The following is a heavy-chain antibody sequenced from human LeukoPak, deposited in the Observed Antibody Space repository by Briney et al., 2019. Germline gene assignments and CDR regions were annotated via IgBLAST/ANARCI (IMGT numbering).Heavy chain of an antibody. V-gene: IGHV3-20*01. CDR2: INWNGGST. Sequence: GGSLRLSCAASGFTFDDYGMSWVRQAPGKGLEWVSGINWNGGSTGYADSVKGRFTISRDNAKNSLYLQMNSLRAEDTALYHCARVLRYFDWLLFNYYYGMDVWGQGTTVTVSS. D-gene: IGHD3-9*01. J-gene: IGHJ6*02. CDR3: ARVLRYFDWLLFNYYYGMDV. CDR1: GFTFDDYG.